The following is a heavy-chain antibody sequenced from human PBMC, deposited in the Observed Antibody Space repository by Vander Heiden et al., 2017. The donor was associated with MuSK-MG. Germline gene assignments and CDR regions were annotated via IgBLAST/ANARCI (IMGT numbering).Heavy chain of an antibody. D-gene: IGHD3-16*02. Sequence: QAQLQESGPGLVRPSQTLSLTCTVSGGSINSGGYYWSWIRQHPGKGLEWIGYIYYRGSTYYNPSLESRVTMSIDTTQNHFSLTVRSVTAADTAVDYCARAVEFSVYQRFDSWGQGALVTVSS. V-gene: IGHV4-31*03. J-gene: IGHJ4*02. CDR3: ARAVEFSVYQRFDS. CDR1: GGSINSGGYY. CDR2: IYYRGST.